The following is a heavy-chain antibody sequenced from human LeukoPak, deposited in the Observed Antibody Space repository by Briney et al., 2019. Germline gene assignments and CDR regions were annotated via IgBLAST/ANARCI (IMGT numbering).Heavy chain of an antibody. CDR1: GFTFSSYS. D-gene: IGHD5-12*01. J-gene: IGHJ4*02. V-gene: IGHV3-21*01. CDR2: ITSHSSYI. CDR3: ARETLRSVAVDY. Sequence: GGSLRLSCAASGFTFSSYSMTWVRQAPGKGLEWVSSITSHSSYIYYADSVKGRFTISRDNAKNSLYLQMNSLRAEDTAVYYCARETLRSVAVDYWGQGNLVTVSS.